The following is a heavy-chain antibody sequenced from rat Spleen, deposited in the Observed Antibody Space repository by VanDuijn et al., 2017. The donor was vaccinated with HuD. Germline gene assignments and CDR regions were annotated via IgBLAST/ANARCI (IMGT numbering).Heavy chain of an antibody. J-gene: IGHJ2*01. D-gene: IGHD1-2*01. CDR3: ARAHTIPAISLFDY. CDR1: GFSLTSNG. Sequence: QVQLKESGPGLVQPSQTLSLTCTVSGFSLTSNGVGWVRQLLGEGLVWMGTILTCGRADYNSALKSRMSISRDTSKSQIFLQMNRLKTKDIATYYCARAHTIPAISLFDYWGQGVMVTVSS. V-gene: IGHV2-72*01. CDR2: ILTCGRA.